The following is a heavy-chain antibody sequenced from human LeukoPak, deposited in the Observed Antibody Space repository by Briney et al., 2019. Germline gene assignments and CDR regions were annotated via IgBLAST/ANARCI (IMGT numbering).Heavy chain of an antibody. CDR3: ARVAQNYYDSSGYKKDDAFDI. J-gene: IGHJ3*02. CDR2: INHSGST. Sequence: PSETLSLTCAVYGGSFSGYYWSWIRQPPGKGLEWIGEINHSGSTNYNPSLKSRVTISVDTSKNQFSLKLSSVTAADTAVYYCARVAQNYYDSSGYKKDDAFDIWGQGTMVTVSS. V-gene: IGHV4-34*01. D-gene: IGHD3-22*01. CDR1: GGSFSGYY.